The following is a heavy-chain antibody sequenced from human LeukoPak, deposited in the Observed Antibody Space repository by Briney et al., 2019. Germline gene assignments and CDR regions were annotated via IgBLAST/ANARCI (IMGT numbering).Heavy chain of an antibody. Sequence: GESLKISCKGSGYSFTNSWIAWVRQMPGRGLEWMGIVFPGDSDTRYSPSFQGQVTISADKSISTAYLQWSSLKASDTAMYYCARLFGGSRGYFDYWGQGTLVTVSS. CDR2: VFPGDSDT. J-gene: IGHJ4*02. D-gene: IGHD3-10*01. CDR1: GYSFTNSW. CDR3: ARLFGGSRGYFDY. V-gene: IGHV5-51*01.